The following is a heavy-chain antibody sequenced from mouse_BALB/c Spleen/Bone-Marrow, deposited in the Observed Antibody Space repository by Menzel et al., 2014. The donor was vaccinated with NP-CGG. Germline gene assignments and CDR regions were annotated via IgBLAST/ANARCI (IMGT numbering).Heavy chain of an antibody. V-gene: IGHV1S22*01. Sequence: LQQSGSELVRPGASVKLSCKASGYTFTSYWMHWVKQRPGQGLEWIGNIYPGSGSTNYDEKFKSKATLIVDTSPSTAYMQLSSLTSEDSAVYYCTNHYFDYWGQGTTLTVSS. J-gene: IGHJ2*01. CDR3: TNHYFDY. CDR2: IYPGSGST. CDR1: GYTFTSYW.